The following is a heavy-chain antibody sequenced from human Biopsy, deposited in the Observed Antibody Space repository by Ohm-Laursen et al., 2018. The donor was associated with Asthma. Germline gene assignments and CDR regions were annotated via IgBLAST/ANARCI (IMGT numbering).Heavy chain of an antibody. CDR2: VSYDGGVA. CDR3: AKRRGYSDLTDFDH. Sequence: SLRLSCSASGFVFRSHAMYWVRQAPGKGLEWVAVVSYDGGVAHYADSMKGRFTISRDNAKSTLYLQMNRLRTDDTAVYYCAKRRGYSDLTDFDHWGQGTLVTVSS. D-gene: IGHD3-3*01. CDR1: GFVFRSHA. J-gene: IGHJ4*02. V-gene: IGHV3-30*18.